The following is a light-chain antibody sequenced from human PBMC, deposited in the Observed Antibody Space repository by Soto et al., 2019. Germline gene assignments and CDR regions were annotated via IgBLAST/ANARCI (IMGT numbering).Light chain of an antibody. J-gene: IGKJ4*01. CDR2: GAS. V-gene: IGKV3-15*01. Sequence: EIVMTQSPATLSVSPGERATLSCRASQSVSSNLAWYQQKPGQAPRLLIYGASTRATGVPARFSGSGSGTEFTINISRMQSEVFEVYYCQQYSYWPISFCGGTRVDIK. CDR3: QQYSYWPIS. CDR1: QSVSSN.